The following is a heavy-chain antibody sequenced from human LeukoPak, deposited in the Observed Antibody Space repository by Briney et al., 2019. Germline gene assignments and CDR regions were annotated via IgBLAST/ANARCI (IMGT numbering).Heavy chain of an antibody. J-gene: IGHJ4*02. V-gene: IGHV5-51*01. CDR1: GYSFTSYW. CDR2: IYPSDSDT. D-gene: IGHD3-22*01. Sequence: GESLKISCKGSGYSFTSYWIGWVRQMPGKGLEWMGIIYPSDSDTRYSPSFQGQVTISADKSISTAYLQWSSLKASDTAMYYCARLGYDSSGYYSFLDYWGQGTLVTVSS. CDR3: ARLGYDSSGYYSFLDY.